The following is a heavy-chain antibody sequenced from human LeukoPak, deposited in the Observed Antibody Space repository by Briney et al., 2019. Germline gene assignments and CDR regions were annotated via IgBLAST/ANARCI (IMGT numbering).Heavy chain of an antibody. Sequence: GGSLRLSCAASTFTLSTYGMSWVRQAPGKGREWVSAIGGSSGSTHYADSVKGRFTISRDDSKNTLYLHMNSLRAEDTAVYYCARSGDYDFWSGYYTEDYWGQGTLVTVSS. CDR3: ARSGDYDFWSGYYTEDY. J-gene: IGHJ4*02. CDR2: IGGSSGST. CDR1: TFTLSTYG. V-gene: IGHV3-23*01. D-gene: IGHD3-3*01.